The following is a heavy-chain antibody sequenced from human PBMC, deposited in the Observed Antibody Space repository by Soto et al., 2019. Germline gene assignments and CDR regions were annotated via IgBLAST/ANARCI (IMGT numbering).Heavy chain of an antibody. CDR3: AGDSGYGDPLDY. D-gene: IGHD4-17*01. CDR2: IYYSGST. CDR1: SGSISSDY. V-gene: IGHV4-59*01. J-gene: IGHJ4*02. Sequence: SETLSLTCTVSSGSISSDYWSWIRQPPGKGLEWIGYIYYSGSTNYNPSLKGRVTISVDTSKNQFSLRLSSVTAADTAVYYCAGDSGYGDPLDYWGQGTLVTVSS.